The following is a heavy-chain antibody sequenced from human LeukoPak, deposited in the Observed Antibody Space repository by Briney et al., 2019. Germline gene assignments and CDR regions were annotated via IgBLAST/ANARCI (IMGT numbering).Heavy chain of an antibody. CDR1: GGSFSGYY. D-gene: IGHD6-13*01. V-gene: IGHV4-34*01. CDR3: ARGLGETEIPYSSSWYYY. CDR2: INHSGST. J-gene: IGHJ4*02. Sequence: PSETLSLTCAVYGGSFSGYYWSWIRQPPRKGLVWIGEINHSGSTNYNPSLKSRVTISVDTSKNQFSLKLSSVTAADTAVYYCARGLGETEIPYSSSWYYYWGQGTLVTVSS.